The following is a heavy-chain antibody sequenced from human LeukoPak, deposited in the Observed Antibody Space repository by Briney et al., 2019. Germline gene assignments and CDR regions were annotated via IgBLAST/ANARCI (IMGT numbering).Heavy chain of an antibody. CDR1: GFTFSSYS. J-gene: IGHJ4*02. CDR3: ARRIDF. CDR2: ITGGSSTI. Sequence: GGSLRLSCVASGFTFSSYSMNWVRQAPGKGLEWVSYITGGSSTIYYADSVKGRFTISRNNAKNSLFLQVNSLRDEDTAVYYCARRIDFWGQGTLVTVSS. V-gene: IGHV3-48*02.